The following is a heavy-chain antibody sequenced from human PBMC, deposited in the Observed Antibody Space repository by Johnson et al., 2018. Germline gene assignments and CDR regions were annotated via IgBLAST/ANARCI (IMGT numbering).Heavy chain of an antibody. CDR3: AKGDIVVGPADMDV. V-gene: IGHV3-23*04. J-gene: IGHJ6*02. D-gene: IGHD2-2*01. CDR1: GFTFSSYA. CDR2: ISRSGGST. Sequence: EVQLVESGGGLVQPGGSLRLSCAASGFTFSSYAMSWVRQAPGKGLEWVSAISRSGGSTYYAASVKGRFTIARDKSKNTLYLQMNSLRAEDTAVYYCAKGDIVVGPADMDVWGQGTTVTVSS.